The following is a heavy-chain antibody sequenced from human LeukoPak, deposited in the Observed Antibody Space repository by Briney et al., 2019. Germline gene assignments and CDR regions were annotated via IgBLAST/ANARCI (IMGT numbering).Heavy chain of an antibody. CDR2: IWYDGSNK. CDR1: GFTFSTYD. Sequence: GGSLRLSCAASGFTFSTYDMHWVRQAPGKGLEWVAVIWYDGSNKYYADSVKGRFTISRDNSKNTLYLQMNSLRAEDTAVYYCAKDRSRLGHAEFDYWGQGTLVTVSS. CDR3: AKDRSRLGHAEFDY. D-gene: IGHD3-10*01. V-gene: IGHV3-33*06. J-gene: IGHJ4*02.